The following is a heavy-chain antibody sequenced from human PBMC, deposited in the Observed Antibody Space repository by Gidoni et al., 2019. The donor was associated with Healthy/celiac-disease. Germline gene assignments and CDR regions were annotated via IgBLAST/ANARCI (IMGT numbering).Heavy chain of an antibody. J-gene: IGHJ6*02. CDR2: IYYSGST. CDR1: GGSISSGDYY. CDR3: AREGGVYSSGHTHYYYGMDV. V-gene: IGHV4-30-4*01. D-gene: IGHD6-19*01. Sequence: QVQLQESGPGLVKPSQTLSLTCTVSGGSISSGDYYWSWIRQPPGKGLEWIGYIYYSGSTYYNPSLKSRVTISVDTSKNQFSLKLSSVTAADTAVYYCAREGGVYSSGHTHYYYGMDVWGQGTTVTVSS.